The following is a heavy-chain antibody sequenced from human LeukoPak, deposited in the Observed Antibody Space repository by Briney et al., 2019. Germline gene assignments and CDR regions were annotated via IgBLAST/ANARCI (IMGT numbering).Heavy chain of an antibody. CDR3: ARLQWLDDLGVDY. J-gene: IGHJ4*02. Sequence: SETLSLTCTVSGGSISSSSYYWGWIRQPPGKGLEWIGSIYYSGSTYYNPSLKSRVTISVDTPKNQFSLKLSSVTAADTAVYYCARLQWLDDLGVDYWGQGTLVTVSS. D-gene: IGHD6-19*01. CDR1: GGSISSSSYY. V-gene: IGHV4-39*01. CDR2: IYYSGST.